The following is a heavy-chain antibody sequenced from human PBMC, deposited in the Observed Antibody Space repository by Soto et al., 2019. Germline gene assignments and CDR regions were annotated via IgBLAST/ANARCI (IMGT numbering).Heavy chain of an antibody. CDR1: GYTFTNYG. CDR3: ARGASCSSTSCYDNFHYGLAV. Sequence: ASVKVSCKXSGYTFTNYGITWVRQAPGQGLEWMGWITASNGNANYAREIQGRLTLTRDTSTNTASMELRSLRSDDTAVYYCARGASCSSTSCYDNFHYGLAVWGQGTTVTVSS. V-gene: IGHV1-18*01. D-gene: IGHD2-2*01. CDR2: ITASNGNA. J-gene: IGHJ6*02.